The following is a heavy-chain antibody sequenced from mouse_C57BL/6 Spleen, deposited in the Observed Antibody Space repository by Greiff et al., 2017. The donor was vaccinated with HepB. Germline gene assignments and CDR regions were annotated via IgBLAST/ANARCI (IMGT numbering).Heavy chain of an antibody. D-gene: IGHD1-1*01. CDR2: IDPSDSYT. Sequence: QVQLKQPGAELVMPGASVKLSCKASGYTFTSYWMHWVKQRPGQGLEWIGEIDPSDSYTNYNQKFKGKSTLTVDKSSSTAYMQLSSLTSEDSAVYYCARSEYYYGSSYRYFDVWGTGTTVTVSS. CDR1: GYTFTSYW. CDR3: ARSEYYYGSSYRYFDV. J-gene: IGHJ1*03. V-gene: IGHV1-69*01.